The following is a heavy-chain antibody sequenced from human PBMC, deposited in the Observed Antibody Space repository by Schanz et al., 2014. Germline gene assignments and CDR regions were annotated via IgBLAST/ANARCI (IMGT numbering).Heavy chain of an antibody. J-gene: IGHJ5*02. CDR3: ARAGYDADNWFDP. CDR1: EFTFSTDA. CDR2: ITTAGTKM. Sequence: VQVVESGGGLVQPGGSLRLSCAASEFTFSTDAMSWVRQAPGKGLEWVAAITTAGTKMYYADSVRGRFTMSRDNSKNTLYLQMNSLRAEDTAVYYCARAGYDADNWFDPWGQGTLVTVSS. V-gene: IGHV3-30-3*01. D-gene: IGHD2-2*01.